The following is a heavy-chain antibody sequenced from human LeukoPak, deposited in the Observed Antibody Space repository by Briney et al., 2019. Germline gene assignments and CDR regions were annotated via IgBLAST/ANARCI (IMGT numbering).Heavy chain of an antibody. CDR3: ARKFRGYFDY. V-gene: IGHV4-59*12. J-gene: IGHJ4*02. CDR1: GGSISSYY. CDR2: IYYSGST. Sequence: SETLSLTCTVSGGSISSYYWSWIRQPPGKGLEWIGYIYYSGSTNYNPSLKSRVTISVDTSKNQFSLKLSSVTAADTAVYYCARKFRGYFDYWGQGTLVTVSS.